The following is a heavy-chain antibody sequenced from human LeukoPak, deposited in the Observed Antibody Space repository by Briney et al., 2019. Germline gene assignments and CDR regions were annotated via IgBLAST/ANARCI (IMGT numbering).Heavy chain of an antibody. V-gene: IGHV1-2*04. D-gene: IGHD1-26*01. CDR2: INPNSGGT. CDR1: GYTFTGYY. J-gene: IGHJ4*02. CDR3: ARGDGGGSYVAFDY. Sequence: ASVKVSCKASGYTFTGYYMHWVRQAPGQGLEWMGWINPNSGGTNYAQKFQGWVTMTRDTSISTAYMELSRLRYDDTAVYYFARGDGGGSYVAFDYWGQGTLVTVSS.